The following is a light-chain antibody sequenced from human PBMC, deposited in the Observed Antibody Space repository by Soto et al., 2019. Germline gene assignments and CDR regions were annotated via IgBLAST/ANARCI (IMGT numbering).Light chain of an antibody. J-gene: IGKJ1*01. CDR3: QQYGSSPT. CDR2: GAF. CDR1: QSVSSNY. V-gene: IGKV3-20*01. Sequence: EIVLTQSPGTLSLSPGERATLSCRASQSVSSNYLAWYQQKPGQAPRLLIYGAFKRATGIPDRFSGSGSGTDFTLSISRLEPEDFAVYYCQQYGSSPTFGQGTKVDIK.